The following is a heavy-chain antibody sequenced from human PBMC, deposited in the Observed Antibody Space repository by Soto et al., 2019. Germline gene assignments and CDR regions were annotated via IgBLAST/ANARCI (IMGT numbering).Heavy chain of an antibody. CDR3: ARDYGYYGSNAFDI. CDR2: ISSSSSTI. CDR1: GFTFSSYS. Sequence: GGSLRLSCAASGFTFSSYSMNWVRQAPGKGLEWVSYISSSSSTIYYADSVKGRFTISRDNAKNSLYLQMNSLRAEDTAVYYCARDYGYYGSNAFDIWGQGTMVTVSS. D-gene: IGHD3-10*01. J-gene: IGHJ3*02. V-gene: IGHV3-48*01.